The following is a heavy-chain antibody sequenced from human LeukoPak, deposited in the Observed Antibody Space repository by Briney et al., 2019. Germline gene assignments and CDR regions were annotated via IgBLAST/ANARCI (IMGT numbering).Heavy chain of an antibody. V-gene: IGHV1-69*04. D-gene: IGHD3-10*01. CDR2: IIPILGIA. CDR3: ATDSLTGRASAFDI. J-gene: IGHJ3*02. CDR1: GGTFSSYA. Sequence: ASVKVSCKASGGTFSSYAIRWVRQAPGQGLEWMGRIIPILGIANYAQKFQGRVTITADKSTSTAYMELSSLRSEDTAVYYCATDSLTGRASAFDIWGQGTMVTVSS.